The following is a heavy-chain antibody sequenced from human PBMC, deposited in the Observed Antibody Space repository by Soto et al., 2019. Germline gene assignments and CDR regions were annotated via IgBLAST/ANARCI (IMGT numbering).Heavy chain of an antibody. Sequence: SETLSLTCAVSGGSISSGGYSWSWIRQPPGKGLEWIGYIYHSGSTNYNPSLKSRVTISVDTSKNQFSLKLSSVTAADTAVYYCARRDIAGTEGLLRYFDWSTHWFDPWGQGTLVTVSS. CDR1: GGSISSGGYS. J-gene: IGHJ5*02. V-gene: IGHV4-30-2*01. CDR2: IYHSGST. D-gene: IGHD3-9*01. CDR3: ARRDIAGTEGLLRYFDWSTHWFDP.